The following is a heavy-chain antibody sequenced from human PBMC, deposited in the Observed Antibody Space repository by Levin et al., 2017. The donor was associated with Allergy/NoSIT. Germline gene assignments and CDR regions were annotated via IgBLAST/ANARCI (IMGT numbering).Heavy chain of an antibody. J-gene: IGHJ4*02. D-gene: IGHD2-15*01. CDR2: INATTGGT. Sequence: ASVKVSCKASGYTFIDSHLHWVRQAPGQGLEWMGWINATTGGTKNAQIFQGRLTVTRDTSTSTVYMELRGLRFDDTAVYYCAREVTSRWFDFWGQGSLVTVSS. CDR1: GYTFIDSH. V-gene: IGHV1-2*02. CDR3: AREVTSRWFDF.